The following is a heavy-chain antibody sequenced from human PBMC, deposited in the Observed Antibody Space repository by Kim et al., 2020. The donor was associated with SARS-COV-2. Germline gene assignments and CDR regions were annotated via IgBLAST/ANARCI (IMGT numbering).Heavy chain of an antibody. Sequence: KVNTNYAQKFKGRDTMTTDTSTTTVYMELRSLKSDDTAVYYCARGRPLDYWGQGTLVTVSS. CDR2: KVNT. J-gene: IGHJ4*02. V-gene: IGHV1-18*01. CDR3: ARGRPLDY.